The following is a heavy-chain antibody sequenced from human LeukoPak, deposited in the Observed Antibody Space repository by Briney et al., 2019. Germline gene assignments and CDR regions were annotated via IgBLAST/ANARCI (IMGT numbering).Heavy chain of an antibody. D-gene: IGHD6-19*01. V-gene: IGHV3-30*03. Sequence: PGRSLRLSCAASGFTLSTYGMYWVRQAPGKGLEWVAVISSDGSNKFYADSVKGRFTISRDNAKKSVYLQMNSLTADDTAVYYCARDGSGWSRDVWGQGTTVTVSS. CDR1: GFTLSTYG. J-gene: IGHJ6*02. CDR3: ARDGSGWSRDV. CDR2: ISSDGSNK.